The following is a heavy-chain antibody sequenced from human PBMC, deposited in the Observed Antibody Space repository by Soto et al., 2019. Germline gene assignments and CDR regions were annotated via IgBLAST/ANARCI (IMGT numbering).Heavy chain of an antibody. Sequence: QMQLVQSGPEVKKPGTSVKVSCKASGFTFTSSAVQWVRQARGQRLEWIGWIVVGSGNTNYAQKFQERVTITSDMSTSTAYMELSSLRSEDTAVYYCAADTYYYGSGSSQGFDYWGQGTLVTVSS. CDR1: GFTFTSSA. V-gene: IGHV1-58*01. J-gene: IGHJ4*02. CDR3: AADTYYYGSGSSQGFDY. D-gene: IGHD3-10*01. CDR2: IVVGSGNT.